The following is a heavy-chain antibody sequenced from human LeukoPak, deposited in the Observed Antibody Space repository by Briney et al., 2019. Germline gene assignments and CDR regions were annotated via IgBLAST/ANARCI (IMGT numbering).Heavy chain of an antibody. V-gene: IGHV3-23*01. CDR1: GFTFSSYA. J-gene: IGHJ5*02. CDR3: AKAPMIVVTNNWFDP. D-gene: IGHD3-22*01. CDR2: ISGSGSRT. Sequence: GGSLRLSCAASGFTFSSYAMNWVRQAPGKGLEWVSSISGSGSRTYYGDSVRGRFTVSRDNSNNTLFLHMNSLRAEDTAVYYCAKAPMIVVTNNWFDPWGQGTLVTVSS.